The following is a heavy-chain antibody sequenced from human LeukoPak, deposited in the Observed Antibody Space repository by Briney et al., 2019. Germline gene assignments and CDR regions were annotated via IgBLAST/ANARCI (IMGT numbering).Heavy chain of an antibody. Sequence: GGSLRLSCAASGFTFSSYAMSWVRQAPGKGLEWVSAISGSGDSTYYADSVKGRFTISRDNSKNTLYLQMNSLRAEDTAVYYCAKCGYKIGIAAADDYWGQGTLVTVSS. V-gene: IGHV3-23*01. CDR1: GFTFSSYA. J-gene: IGHJ4*02. CDR2: ISGSGDST. CDR3: AKCGYKIGIAAADDY. D-gene: IGHD6-13*01.